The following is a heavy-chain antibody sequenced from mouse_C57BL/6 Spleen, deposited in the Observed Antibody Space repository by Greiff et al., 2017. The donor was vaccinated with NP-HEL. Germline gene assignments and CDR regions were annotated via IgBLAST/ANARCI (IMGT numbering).Heavy chain of an antibody. D-gene: IGHD1-1*01. CDR2: IRNKANNHAT. V-gene: IGHV6-6*01. Sequence: EVQLVESGGGLVQPGGSMKLSCAASGFTFSDAWMDWVRQSPEKGLEWVAEIRNKANNHATYYAESVKGRFTISRDDSKSSVYLQMNSLRAEDTGIYYCTRMPFAYGSSFDYWGQGTTLTVSS. CDR3: TRMPFAYGSSFDY. J-gene: IGHJ2*01. CDR1: GFTFSDAW.